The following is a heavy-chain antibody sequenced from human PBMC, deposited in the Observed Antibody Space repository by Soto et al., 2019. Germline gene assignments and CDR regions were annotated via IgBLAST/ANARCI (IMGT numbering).Heavy chain of an antibody. D-gene: IGHD3-16*01. CDR3: AREGDGYIWVYSYYSGMDA. CDR1: GDTFTSYA. Sequence: GSVKVSRKASGDTFTSYAIRLVRQAPGQKVELMGWINACNGNTKYSQKFQGRSTITRDTSASTAYMELGSLRSEDTAGYYCAREGDGYIWVYSYYSGMDAWGQGPTLTVSS. CDR2: INACNGNT. V-gene: IGHV1-3*01. J-gene: IGHJ6*02.